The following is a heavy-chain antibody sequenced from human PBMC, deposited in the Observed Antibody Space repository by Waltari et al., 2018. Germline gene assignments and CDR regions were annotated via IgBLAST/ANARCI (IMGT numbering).Heavy chain of an antibody. CDR1: GYTFTGYY. CDR3: ARDPVMVQGVGYLDY. Sequence: QVQLVQSGAEVKKPGASVKVSCKASGYTFTGYYMHWVRQAPGQGLEWMGWINPNSGGTNYAQKLQGRVTMTRDTSISTAYMELSRLRSDDTAVYYCARDPVMVQGVGYLDYWGQGTLVTVSS. CDR2: INPNSGGT. V-gene: IGHV1-2*02. D-gene: IGHD3-10*01. J-gene: IGHJ4*02.